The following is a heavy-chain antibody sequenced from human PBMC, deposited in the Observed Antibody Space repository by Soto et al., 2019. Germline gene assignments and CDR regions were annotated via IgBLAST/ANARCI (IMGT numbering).Heavy chain of an antibody. D-gene: IGHD2-8*01. CDR3: AKARCTTSDCYVPDY. CDR1: GFSFSSFT. Sequence: GSLRLSCVASGFSFSSFTMAWVRQAPGKGLEWVSAITRSGGRPSYADSVQGRFSISRDNPSNTLYLQMNSLRGEDTAVYYCAKARCTTSDCYVPDYWGQGTLVTVSS. J-gene: IGHJ4*02. CDR2: ITRSGGRP. V-gene: IGHV3-23*01.